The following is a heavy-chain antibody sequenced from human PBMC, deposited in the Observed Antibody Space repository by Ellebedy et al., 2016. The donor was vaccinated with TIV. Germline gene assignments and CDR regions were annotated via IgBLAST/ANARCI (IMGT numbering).Heavy chain of an antibody. D-gene: IGHD3-22*01. V-gene: IGHV4-4*07. CDR1: GVSISNHF. CDR2: IYNSGPS. Sequence: PSETLSLTCAVSGVSISNHFWSWIRQPAGKGLEWIGRIYNSGPSNYNPSLKSRVTMSLDTSKDQISLRLTSVTAADTAVYYCARDGPQWFDTFDIWGQGTMVTVSS. CDR3: ARDGPQWFDTFDI. J-gene: IGHJ3*02.